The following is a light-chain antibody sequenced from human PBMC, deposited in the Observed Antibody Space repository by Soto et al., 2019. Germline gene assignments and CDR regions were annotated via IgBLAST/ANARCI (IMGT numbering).Light chain of an antibody. CDR1: SSNIGSGYD. CDR3: QSYDSSLSDWV. V-gene: IGLV1-40*01. CDR2: GNT. J-gene: IGLJ3*02. Sequence: QSVLTRPPSVSGAPGQRVTISCTGSSSNIGSGYDVHWYQQLPGTAPKLLIYGNTNRPSGVPDRFSGSKSGTSASLAITGLQAEDEADYYCQSYDSSLSDWVFGVGTTLTVL.